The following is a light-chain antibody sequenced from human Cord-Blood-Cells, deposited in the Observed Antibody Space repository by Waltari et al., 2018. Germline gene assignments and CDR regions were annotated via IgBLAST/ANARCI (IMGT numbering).Light chain of an antibody. J-gene: IGLJ3*02. CDR3: SSYTSSSTWV. CDR2: DVS. CDR1: SSYVGGYNY. V-gene: IGLV2-14*01. Sequence: QSALTQPASVSGSPAQSITISCTGTSSYVGGYNYVAWYQQHPGKAPKLMIYDVSKRPSGVSNRFSGSKSGNTASLTISGLQAEDEADYYCSSYTSSSTWVFGGGTKLTVL.